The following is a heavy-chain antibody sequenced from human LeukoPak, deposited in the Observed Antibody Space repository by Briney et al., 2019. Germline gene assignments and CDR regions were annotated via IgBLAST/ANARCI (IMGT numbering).Heavy chain of an antibody. J-gene: IGHJ3*02. D-gene: IGHD6-19*01. CDR2: INHSGST. CDR3: AAVASRGQDAFDI. V-gene: IGHV4-34*01. Sequence: SETLSLTCAVYGGSFSGYYWSWIRQPPGKGLEWIGEINHSGSTNYNPSLKRRVTISVDTSKNQFSLKLSSVTAADTAVYYCAAVASRGQDAFDIWGQGTMVTVSS. CDR1: GGSFSGYY.